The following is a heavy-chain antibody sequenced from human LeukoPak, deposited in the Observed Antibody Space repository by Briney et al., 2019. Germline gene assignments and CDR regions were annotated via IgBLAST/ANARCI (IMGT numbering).Heavy chain of an antibody. CDR1: GFAFSSYA. D-gene: IGHD1-26*01. CDR3: ARANSGSYYGYFDY. V-gene: IGHV3-30-3*01. Sequence: PGGSLRLSCAATGFAFSSYAMHWVRQAPGKGLEWVAVISYDGSNKYYADSVKGRFTISRDNSKNTLYLQMNSLSAEDTAVYYCARANSGSYYGYFDYWGQGTLVTVSS. J-gene: IGHJ4*02. CDR2: ISYDGSNK.